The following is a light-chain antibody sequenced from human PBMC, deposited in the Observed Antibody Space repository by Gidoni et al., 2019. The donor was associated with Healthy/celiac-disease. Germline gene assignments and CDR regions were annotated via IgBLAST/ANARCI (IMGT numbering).Light chain of an antibody. V-gene: IGKV1-39*01. CDR3: QQGYSTPWT. Sequence: FQMTPSPSALSASVGNRVTIPCRAIQSISTYLNWYQQKPGKAQKLLIYAASSLQSGVPSRFSSSGAGTDFTITISSLQHEDVTTYYCQQGYSTPWTFGQGTKVEIK. J-gene: IGKJ1*01. CDR2: AAS. CDR1: QSISTY.